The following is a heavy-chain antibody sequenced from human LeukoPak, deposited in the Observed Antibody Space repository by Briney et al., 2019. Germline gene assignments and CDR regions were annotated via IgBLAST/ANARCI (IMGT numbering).Heavy chain of an antibody. J-gene: IGHJ4*02. CDR1: GFTFSRYS. CDR2: ISGSSSYI. V-gene: IGHV3-21*01. Sequence: PGGSLRLSCAASGFTFSRYSMNWVRQAPGKGLEWVSSISGSSSYIYYADSVKGRFTISRDNAKNSLYLQMNSLRAEDTSVYYCARGLKGWGPTGGDCWGQGTLVTVSS. D-gene: IGHD7-27*01. CDR3: ARGLKGWGPTGGDC.